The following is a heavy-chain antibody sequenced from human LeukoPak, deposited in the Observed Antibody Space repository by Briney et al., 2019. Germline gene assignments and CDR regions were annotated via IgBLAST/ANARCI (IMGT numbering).Heavy chain of an antibody. CDR2: ITGSGDYT. J-gene: IGHJ4*02. Sequence: PGGSLRLSCAASGXSFGSHPMNWVRQAPGKGLEWVSGITGSGDYTYYIDSVQGRFTISRDNSKNMLFLQMNSVRAEDTAVYYCARGVMAARLYYFDYWGRGILVTVSS. D-gene: IGHD2-21*01. CDR3: ARGVMAARLYYFDY. CDR1: GXSFGSHP. V-gene: IGHV3-23*01.